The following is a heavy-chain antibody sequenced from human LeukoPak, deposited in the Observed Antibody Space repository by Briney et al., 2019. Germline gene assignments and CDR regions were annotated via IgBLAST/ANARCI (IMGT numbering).Heavy chain of an antibody. CDR3: ARDLHPRLAGFFDY. J-gene: IGHJ4*02. V-gene: IGHV3-53*01. D-gene: IGHD3-3*02. CDR2: IYSDNT. CDR1: GFTVSSNS. Sequence: GGSLRLSCTVSGFTVSSNSMSWVRQAPGKGLGWVSFIYSDNTHYSDSVEGRFTISRDNSKNTLYLQMKTLKAEDTAVYYCARDLHPRLAGFFDYWGQGTLVTVPS.